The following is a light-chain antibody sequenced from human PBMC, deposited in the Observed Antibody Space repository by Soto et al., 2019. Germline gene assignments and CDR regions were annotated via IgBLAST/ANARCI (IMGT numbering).Light chain of an antibody. CDR3: SSFAGSYSPYV. CDR1: SSDIGVYDF. J-gene: IGLJ1*01. Sequence: QLVLTQPPSASGSPGQSVTISCTGTSSDIGVYDFVSWYQQHPGKAPKLIIYQVNKRPSGVPDRFSGSKSGNTASLTVSGLRPEDEADYFCSSFAGSYSPYVFGTGTKVTVL. CDR2: QVN. V-gene: IGLV2-8*01.